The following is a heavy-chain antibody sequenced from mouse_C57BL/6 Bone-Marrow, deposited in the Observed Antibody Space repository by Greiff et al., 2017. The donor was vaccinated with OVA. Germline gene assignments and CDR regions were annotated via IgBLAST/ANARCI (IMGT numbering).Heavy chain of an antibody. D-gene: IGHD2-2*01. CDR1: GYSFTSYY. Sequence: VKLQESGPELVKPGASVKISCKASGYSFTSYYIHWVKQRPGQGLEWIGWIYPGSGNTKYNEKFKGKATLTADTSSSTAYMQLSSLTSEDSAVYYCARRSYGYDWGYFDYWGQGTTLTVSS. CDR2: IYPGSGNT. V-gene: IGHV1-66*01. J-gene: IGHJ2*01. CDR3: ARRSYGYDWGYFDY.